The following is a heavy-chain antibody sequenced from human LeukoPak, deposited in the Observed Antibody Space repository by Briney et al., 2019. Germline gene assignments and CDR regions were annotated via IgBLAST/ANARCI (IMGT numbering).Heavy chain of an antibody. J-gene: IGHJ3*02. CDR3: ARFGSSTWYKGAFDI. V-gene: IGHV4-34*12. Sequence: PSETLSLTCAVYGGSFSGYYWSWIRQPPGKGLEWIGEIVHSGNTKYNPSLKSRVTISVDTSKNQSSLNLTSVTAADTAVYYCARFGSSTWYKGAFDIWGQGTMVTVAS. D-gene: IGHD6-13*01. CDR1: GGSFSGYY. CDR2: IVHSGNT.